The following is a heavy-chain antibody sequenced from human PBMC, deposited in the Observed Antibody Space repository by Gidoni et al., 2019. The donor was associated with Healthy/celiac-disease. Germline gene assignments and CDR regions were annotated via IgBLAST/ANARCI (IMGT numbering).Heavy chain of an antibody. CDR3: ARGPKVVTATIWFDP. J-gene: IGHJ5*02. V-gene: IGHV3-7*03. D-gene: IGHD2-21*02. CDR1: GFTFSSYW. CDR2: IKQDGSEK. Sequence: EVQLVESGGGLVQPGGSLRLSCAAYGFTFSSYWMSWVRQAPGKGLEWVANIKQDGSEKYYVDSVKGRFTISRDNAKNSLYLQMNSLRAEDTAVYYCARGPKVVTATIWFDPWGQGTLVTVSS.